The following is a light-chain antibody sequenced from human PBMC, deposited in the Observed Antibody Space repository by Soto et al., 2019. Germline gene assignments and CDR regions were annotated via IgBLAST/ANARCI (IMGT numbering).Light chain of an antibody. CDR1: SSNIGNNY. CDR3: GTWDTSLSVEV. V-gene: IGLV1-51*02. CDR2: ENL. J-gene: IGLJ3*02. Sequence: QSVLTQPPSVSAAPGQKVTISCSGTSSNIGNNYVSWYQQFPGAAPKLLIYENLKRPSGTPDRFSGSNSGTSATLDITGLQPGDEAHYYCGTWDTSLSVEVFGGGTKLTVL.